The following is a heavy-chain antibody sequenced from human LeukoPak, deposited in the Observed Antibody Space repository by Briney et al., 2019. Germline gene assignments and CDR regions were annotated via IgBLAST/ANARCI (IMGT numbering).Heavy chain of an antibody. D-gene: IGHD5-18*01. CDR2: IYYNGNT. V-gene: IGHV4-59*08. J-gene: IGHJ3*02. CDR3: ARQPSATAAFDI. CDR1: GASTSAYY. Sequence: PSETLSLTCTVSGASTSAYYWSWIRQPPGKGLEWIAYIYYNGNTNYNPSFKSRVTISVDTSKNQFSLKLSSVAAADTAIYYCARQPSATAAFDIWGQGTMVTVSS.